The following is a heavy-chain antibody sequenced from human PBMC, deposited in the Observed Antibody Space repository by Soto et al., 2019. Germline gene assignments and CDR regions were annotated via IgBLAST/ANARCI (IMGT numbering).Heavy chain of an antibody. CDR3: AADLYSSSWYFYYGMDV. CDR2: IVVGSGNT. CDR1: GFTFTSSA. Sequence: ASVKVSCKASGFTFTSSAVQWVRQARGQRLEWIGWIVVGSGNTNYAQKFQERVTITRDMSTSTAYMELSSLRSEDTAVYYCAADLYSSSWYFYYGMDVWGQGTTVTVSS. V-gene: IGHV1-58*01. J-gene: IGHJ6*02. D-gene: IGHD6-13*01.